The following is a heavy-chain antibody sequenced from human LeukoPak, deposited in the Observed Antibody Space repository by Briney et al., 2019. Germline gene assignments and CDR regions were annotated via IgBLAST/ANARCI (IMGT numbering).Heavy chain of an antibody. V-gene: IGHV3-21*01. CDR3: ARDLYDSGAYSSPIDY. CDR1: GFTVSSNY. Sequence: GGSLRLSCAASGFTVSSNYMSWVRQAPGKGLEWVSSISSSSSYIHSADSVKGRFTISRDNAKNSLYLQMNSLRAEDTAVYYCARDLYDSGAYSSPIDYWGQGTLVTVSS. D-gene: IGHD3-22*01. CDR2: ISSSSSYI. J-gene: IGHJ4*02.